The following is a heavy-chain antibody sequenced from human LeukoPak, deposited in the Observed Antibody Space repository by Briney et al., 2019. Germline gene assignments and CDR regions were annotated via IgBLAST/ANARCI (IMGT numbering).Heavy chain of an antibody. D-gene: IGHD5-24*01. J-gene: IGHJ4*02. V-gene: IGHV3-30*04. CDR3: ARDPTKRWLQNYFDD. CDR1: GFTFSSYA. Sequence: GGSLRLSCAASGFTFSSYAMHWVRQAPGKGLEWVARISYDGNNKYYGNSVKGRFTISRDNSKNTLYLQMNSLRAEDTAVYYCARDPTKRWLQNYFDDWGQGTLVTVSS. CDR2: ISYDGNNK.